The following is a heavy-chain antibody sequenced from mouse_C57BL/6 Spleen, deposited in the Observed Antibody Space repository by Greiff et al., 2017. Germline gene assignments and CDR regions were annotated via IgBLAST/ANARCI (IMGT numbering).Heavy chain of an antibody. CDR1: GYTFTGYW. D-gene: IGHD2-2*01. V-gene: IGHV1-9*01. CDR2: ILPGGGST. J-gene: IGHJ3*01. Sequence: QVQLQQSGAELMKPGASVKLSCKATGYTFTGYWIEWVKQSPGHGLEWIGEILPGGGSTNYNEKFKGMGTFTANTTSNTADMQLSSLTTEDSAIYYCARKYYGYAWFAYWGQGTLVTVSA. CDR3: ARKYYGYAWFAY.